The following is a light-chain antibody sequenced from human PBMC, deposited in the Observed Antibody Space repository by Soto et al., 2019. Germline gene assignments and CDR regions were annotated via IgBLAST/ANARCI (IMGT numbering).Light chain of an antibody. Sequence: DIQMTQSPSSLSASVGDRVTITCRASQSISSYLNWYQQKPGKAPKLLIYAASSLQSGVPSRFSGSGSGTDFTLTIISLQPEDFATYYCQQSYSTTPTCCHGTKVDIK. V-gene: IGKV1-39*01. CDR2: AAS. J-gene: IGKJ1*01. CDR3: QQSYSTTPT. CDR1: QSISSY.